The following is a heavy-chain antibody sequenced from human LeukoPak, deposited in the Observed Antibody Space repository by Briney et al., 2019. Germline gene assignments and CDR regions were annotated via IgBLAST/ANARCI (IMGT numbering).Heavy chain of an antibody. CDR1: GGSFSGYY. CDR3: ARSLYYYDSSGSLGY. CDR2: INHSGST. V-gene: IGHV4-34*01. J-gene: IGHJ4*02. Sequence: SETLSLTCAVYGGSFSGYYWSWIRQPPGKGLEWIGEINHSGSTNYSPSLKSRVTISVDTSKNQFSLKLSSVTAADTAVYYCARSLYYYDSSGSLGYWGQGTLVTVSS. D-gene: IGHD3-22*01.